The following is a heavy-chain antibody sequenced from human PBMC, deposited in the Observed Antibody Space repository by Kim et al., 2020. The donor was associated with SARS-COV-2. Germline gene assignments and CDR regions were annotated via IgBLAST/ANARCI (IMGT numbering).Heavy chain of an antibody. D-gene: IGHD2-2*01. Sequence: SETLSLTCTVSGGSISSGGYYWSWIRQHPGKGLEWIGYIYYSGSTYYNPSLKSRVTISVDTSKNQFSLKLSSVTAADTAVYYCARGSCRSTSCLDYGMDVWGQGTTVTVSS. CDR1: GGSISSGGYY. J-gene: IGHJ6*02. V-gene: IGHV4-31*03. CDR3: ARGSCRSTSCLDYGMDV. CDR2: IYYSGST.